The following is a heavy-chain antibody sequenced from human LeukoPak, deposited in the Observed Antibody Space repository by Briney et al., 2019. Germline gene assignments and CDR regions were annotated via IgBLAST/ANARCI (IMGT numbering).Heavy chain of an antibody. CDR3: ARVRARTSGFDY. D-gene: IGHD3-3*01. J-gene: IGHJ4*02. V-gene: IGHV1-46*01. CDR1: GYTFTSYY. CDR2: INPSGGST. Sequence: ASVKVSCKASGYTFTSYYMHWVRQAPGQGLVWMGVINPSGGSTVYAPKFQGRVTLTRDTSTTTVHMELSSLRSEDTAVYYCARVRARTSGFDYWGQGTLVTVSS.